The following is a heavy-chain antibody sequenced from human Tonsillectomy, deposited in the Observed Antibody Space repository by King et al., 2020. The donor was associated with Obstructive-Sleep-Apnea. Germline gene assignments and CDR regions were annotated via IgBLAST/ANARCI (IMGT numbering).Heavy chain of an antibody. D-gene: IGHD2-21*01. Sequence: VQLVESGGGLVQPGGSLRLSCAASGFTFSSYWMHWVRQAPGKGLVWVSRINSDGSSTSYADSVKGRFTISRDNAKNTLYLQMNSLRAEDTAVYYCARRYCGGVCYSSGGYYYGMDVWGQETTVTVSS. J-gene: IGHJ6*02. CDR3: ARRYCGGVCYSSGGYYYGMDV. CDR1: GFTFSSYW. V-gene: IGHV3-74*01. CDR2: INSDGSST.